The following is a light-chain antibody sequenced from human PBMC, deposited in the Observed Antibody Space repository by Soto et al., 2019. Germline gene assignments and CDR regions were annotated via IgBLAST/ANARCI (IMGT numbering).Light chain of an antibody. J-gene: IGLJ1*01. V-gene: IGLV2-14*01. CDR1: SSDVGGYNY. Sequence: QSVLTQPASVSGSPGQSITISCTGTSSDVGGYNYVSWYQQHPGKATKLMIYDVSNWPSGVSNRFSGSKSGNTASLTISGLQAEDEADYYCSSYTSSSTLVFGTGTKVTVL. CDR3: SSYTSSSTLV. CDR2: DVS.